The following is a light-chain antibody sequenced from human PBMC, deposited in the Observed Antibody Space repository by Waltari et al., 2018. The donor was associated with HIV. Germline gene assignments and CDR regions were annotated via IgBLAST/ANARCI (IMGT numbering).Light chain of an antibody. CDR2: EVT. Sequence: QSALTQPASVSGSPGQSITISCTGTNSDIGKYNLVSWYQQHPGKVPKVLIFEVTTRPSGISHRFPGSKSSNTASLPISALQAEDDADYYCSSYATGNTYFFGTGTSVTVL. CDR3: SSYATGNTYF. J-gene: IGLJ1*01. V-gene: IGLV2-23*02. CDR1: NSDIGKYNL.